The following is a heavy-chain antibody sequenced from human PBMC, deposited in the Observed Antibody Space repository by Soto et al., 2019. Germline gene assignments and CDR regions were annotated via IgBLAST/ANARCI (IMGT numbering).Heavy chain of an antibody. CDR2: ITGSGSHS. Sequence: GGSLTLSCMASGFYYSTYGFSTYTMTWVRHPPGEGLEWVSAITGSGSHSYYADSVMGRFTISRDNSKNTLYLQMNSLRAEDNAVYYCSKGKAVAGRPRGFDPWGQGT. V-gene: IGHV3-23*01. D-gene: IGHD6-19*01. J-gene: IGHJ5*02. CDR3: SKGKAVAGRPRGFDP. CDR1: GFYYSTYGFSTYT.